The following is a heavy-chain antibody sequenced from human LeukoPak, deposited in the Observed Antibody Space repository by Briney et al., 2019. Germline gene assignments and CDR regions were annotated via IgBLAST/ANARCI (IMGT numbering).Heavy chain of an antibody. D-gene: IGHD1-26*01. Sequence: ASVKVSCKASGYTFTGYYMNWVRQAPGQGLEWMGWINPNSGDTNSAQKFQGRVTMTRDTSISTAYMELSRLISDDTAVYYCARAGPFYSGNYLGFWGQGTLVTVSS. V-gene: IGHV1-2*02. CDR1: GYTFTGYY. CDR3: ARAGPFYSGNYLGF. CDR2: INPNSGDT. J-gene: IGHJ4*02.